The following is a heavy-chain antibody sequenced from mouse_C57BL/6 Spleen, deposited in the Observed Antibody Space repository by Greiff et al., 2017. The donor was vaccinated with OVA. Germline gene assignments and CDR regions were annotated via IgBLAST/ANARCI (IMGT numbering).Heavy chain of an antibody. CDR3: AREELITTVVATFYYFDY. D-gene: IGHD1-1*01. Sequence: VQLQQSGPELVKPGASVKISCKASGYTFTDYYMNWVKQSHGKSLEWIGDINPNNGGTSYNQKFKGKATLTVEKSSSTAYMELRSLTSEDSAVYYCAREELITTVVATFYYFDYWGQGTTLTVSS. V-gene: IGHV1-26*01. J-gene: IGHJ2*01. CDR1: GYTFTDYY. CDR2: INPNNGGT.